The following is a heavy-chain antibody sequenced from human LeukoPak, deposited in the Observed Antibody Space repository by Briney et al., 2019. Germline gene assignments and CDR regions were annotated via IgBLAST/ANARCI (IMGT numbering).Heavy chain of an antibody. CDR2: SRNKANSYTT. V-gene: IGHV3-72*01. CDR1: GFIFSDHY. J-gene: IGHJ6*02. Sequence: GGSLRLSCAASGFIFSDHYMAWVRQAPGKGLEWVGRSRNKANSYTTEYAASVKGRFTISRDDLKNSLYLQMNSLKTEDTAVYYCARPSHVYSYGLDVWGQGTTVTVSS. D-gene: IGHD3-10*02. CDR3: ARPSHVYSYGLDV.